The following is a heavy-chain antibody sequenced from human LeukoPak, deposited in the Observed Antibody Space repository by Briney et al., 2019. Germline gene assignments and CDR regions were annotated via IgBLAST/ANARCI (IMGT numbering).Heavy chain of an antibody. Sequence: SETLSLTCTVSGVSISSSSYYWGWIRQPPGKGLEWIGSIYYSGSTYYNPSLKSRVTISVDTSKNQFSLKLSSATAADTAVYYCARRRYSSSWPLDYWGQGTLVTVSS. CDR2: IYYSGST. CDR3: ARRRYSSSWPLDY. D-gene: IGHD6-13*01. CDR1: GVSISSSSYY. J-gene: IGHJ4*02. V-gene: IGHV4-39*01.